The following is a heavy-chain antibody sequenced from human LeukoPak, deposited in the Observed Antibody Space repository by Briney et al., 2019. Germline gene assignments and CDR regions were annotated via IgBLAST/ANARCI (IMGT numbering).Heavy chain of an antibody. J-gene: IGHJ4*02. CDR3: AKVRSYDNNGYYDY. V-gene: IGHV3-43D*04. CDR1: GFTFDDYA. D-gene: IGHD3-22*01. CDR2: ISWDGGST. Sequence: QTGGSLRLSCAASGFTFDDYAMHWVRHAPGKGLEWVSLISWDGGSTYYADSVKGRFTISRDNSKNSLYLQMNSLRAEDTALYSCAKVRSYDNNGYYDYWGQGILVTVSS.